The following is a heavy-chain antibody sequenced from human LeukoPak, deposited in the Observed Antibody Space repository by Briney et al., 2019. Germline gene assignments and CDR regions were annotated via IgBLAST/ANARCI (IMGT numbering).Heavy chain of an antibody. CDR1: GFTFSSYW. CDR2: IRQDGSEK. Sequence: PGGSLRLSCTASGFTFSSYWMSWVRQAPGKGPEWVADIRQDGSEKYYVDSVKGRFTISRDNAKNSLYLQMNSLRVEDTAVYYCARDPERQMIPNAFDIWGQGTMVTVSS. J-gene: IGHJ3*02. D-gene: IGHD3-22*01. V-gene: IGHV3-7*01. CDR3: ARDPERQMIPNAFDI.